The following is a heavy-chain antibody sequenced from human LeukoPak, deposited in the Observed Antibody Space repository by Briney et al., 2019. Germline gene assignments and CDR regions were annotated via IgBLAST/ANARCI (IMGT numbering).Heavy chain of an antibody. CDR2: INSGDSTI. Sequence: GGSLRLSCAASGFTFSNYEMNWVRQAPGKGLEWVSYINSGDSTIYYADSVKGRSTISRDNAKTSLFLQMNTLRAEDTAVYYCARDSPYADAFDAWGQGTMVPVSS. CDR3: ARDSPYADAFDA. CDR1: GFTFSNYE. V-gene: IGHV3-48*03. J-gene: IGHJ3*01. D-gene: IGHD4-17*01.